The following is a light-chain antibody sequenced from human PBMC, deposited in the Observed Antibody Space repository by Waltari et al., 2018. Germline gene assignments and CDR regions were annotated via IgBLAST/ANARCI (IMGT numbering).Light chain of an antibody. CDR2: DVN. J-gene: IGLJ2*01. CDR1: SSDSGGSEY. CDR3: SSFTSSTTGI. Sequence: SAMTQPDSVSGSPGQSITISCSGMSSDSGGSEYVSWYQQHPGKAPKVIIYDVNNRPSGVSNRFSGSKSGSSASLTISGLQAEDEADYYCSSFTSSTTGIFGGGTKVTVL. V-gene: IGLV2-14*03.